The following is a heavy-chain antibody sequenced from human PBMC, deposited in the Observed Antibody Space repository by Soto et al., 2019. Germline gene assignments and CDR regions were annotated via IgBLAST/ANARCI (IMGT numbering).Heavy chain of an antibody. CDR2: INHSGST. V-gene: IGHV4-34*01. CDR1: VGSFSVYY. D-gene: IGHD3-10*01. Sequence: SETLALACAFYVGSFSVYYWSWIRQPPGKGLEWIGEINHSGSTNYNPSLKSRVTISVDTSKNQFSLKLSSVTAADTAVYYCARARGGLWFGDSGYHYGMDVWGQGTTVTVSS. CDR3: ARARGGLWFGDSGYHYGMDV. J-gene: IGHJ6*02.